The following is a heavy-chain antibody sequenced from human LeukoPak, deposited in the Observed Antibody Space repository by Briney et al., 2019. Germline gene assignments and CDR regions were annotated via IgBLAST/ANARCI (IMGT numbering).Heavy chain of an antibody. CDR1: GFTFSSYA. D-gene: IGHD2-8*01. V-gene: IGHV3-23*01. CDR3: AKDRSCTNNICHGDFDY. CDR2: ISGSGGDT. Sequence: GGSLRLSCAASGFTFSSYAMNWVRQAPGKGLEWVSGISGSGGDTYYADSVKGRFTISRDNSKNTLYLQMNSLRAEDTAVYYCAKDRSCTNNICHGDFDYWGQGTLVTVSS. J-gene: IGHJ4*02.